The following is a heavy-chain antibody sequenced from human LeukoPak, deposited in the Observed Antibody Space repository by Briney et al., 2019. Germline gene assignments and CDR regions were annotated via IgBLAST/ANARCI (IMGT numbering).Heavy chain of an antibody. J-gene: IGHJ4*02. CDR1: GGSISSSSYY. CDR3: ARVSSGWLYFDY. CDR2: IYYSGST. V-gene: IGHV4-61*01. D-gene: IGHD6-19*01. Sequence: PSETLSLTCTVSGGSISSSSYYWSWIRQPPGKGLEWIGYIYYSGSTNYNPSLKSRVTISVDTSKNQFSLKLSSVTAADTAVYYCARVSSGWLYFDYWGQGTLVTVSS.